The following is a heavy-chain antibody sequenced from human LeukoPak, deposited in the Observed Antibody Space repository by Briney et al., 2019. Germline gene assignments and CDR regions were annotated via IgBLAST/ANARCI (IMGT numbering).Heavy chain of an antibody. Sequence: PGGSLRLSCAASGFTFRSYAMSWVRQAPGKGLEWVSAISGSGGSTYYADSVKGRFTISRDNSKNTLYLQMNSLRAEDTAVYYCAKVAPLDYYDSSGYYYSFEYWGQGTLVTASS. V-gene: IGHV3-23*01. CDR3: AKVAPLDYYDSSGYYYSFEY. CDR1: GFTFRSYA. CDR2: ISGSGGST. D-gene: IGHD3-22*01. J-gene: IGHJ4*02.